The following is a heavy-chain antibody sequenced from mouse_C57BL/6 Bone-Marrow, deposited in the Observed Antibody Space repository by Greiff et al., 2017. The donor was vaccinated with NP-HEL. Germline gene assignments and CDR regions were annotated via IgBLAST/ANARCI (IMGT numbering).Heavy chain of an antibody. CDR2: ISDGGSYT. CDR3: AREDNRNYDY. V-gene: IGHV5-4*01. D-gene: IGHD2-5*01. CDR1: GFTFSSYA. Sequence: EVKLMESGGGLVKPGGSLKLSCAASGFTFSSYAMSWVRQTPEKRLEWVATISDGGSYTYYPDNVKGRFTISRDNTKNNLYLQLSHLKSEDTAMYYCAREDNRNYDYWGEGTTLTVSS. J-gene: IGHJ2*01.